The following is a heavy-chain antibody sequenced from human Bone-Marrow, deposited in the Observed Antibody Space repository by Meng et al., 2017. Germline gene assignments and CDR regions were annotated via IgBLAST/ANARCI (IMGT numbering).Heavy chain of an antibody. CDR1: GFTFSTYA. V-gene: IGHV3-30*04. D-gene: IGHD1-26*01. CDR2: ISYDGSAQ. Sequence: GESLKISCTASGFTFSTYALNWVRQAPGKGLEWVAVISYDGSAQYYATSVKGRFTVSRDDSKNTLYRQMNSMRGEDTAVYYCARGAIGGTYYEEYFTNWGQGTLVTVSS. CDR3: ARGAIGGTYYEEYFTN. J-gene: IGHJ4*02.